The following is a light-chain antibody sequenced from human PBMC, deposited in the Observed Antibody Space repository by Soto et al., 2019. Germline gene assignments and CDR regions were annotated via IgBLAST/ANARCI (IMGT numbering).Light chain of an antibody. CDR3: QQLGIHPPIT. V-gene: IGKV1-9*01. Sequence: DIQLTQSPSFLSASVGDRVTITCRASQGISNYLAWYQQKPGKAPNVLIYAAATLQSGVPSRFSGSGSGTEFTLTISSLQPEDFATYYCQQLGIHPPITFGGGNKVEIK. CDR2: AAA. J-gene: IGKJ4*01. CDR1: QGISNY.